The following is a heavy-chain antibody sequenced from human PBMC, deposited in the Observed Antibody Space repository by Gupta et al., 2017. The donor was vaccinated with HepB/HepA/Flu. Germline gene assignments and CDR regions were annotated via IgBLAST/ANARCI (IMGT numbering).Heavy chain of an antibody. J-gene: IGHJ4*02. CDR3: ARDPNHIVVLTAIDY. D-gene: IGHD2-21*02. CDR2: ISYDGSEI. CDR1: GFTFGSYA. Sequence: QVQLVESGGGGVQPGRSLRLPCAAPGFTFGSYAMHWVRQAPGKGLEWVAVISYDGSEIYYADSVKGRFTISRDNFKNTLYLQMNSLRVEDTAVYYCARDPNHIVVLTAIDYWGQGTLVTVSS. V-gene: IGHV3-30-3*01.